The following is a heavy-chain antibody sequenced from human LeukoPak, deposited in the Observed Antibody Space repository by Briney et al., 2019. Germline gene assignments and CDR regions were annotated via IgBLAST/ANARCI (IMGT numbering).Heavy chain of an antibody. CDR1: GGSISSSSYY. Sequence: SETLSLTCTVSGGSISSSSYYWGWIRRPPGKGLEWIGSIYYSGSTYYNPSLKSRVTISVDTSKNQFSLKLSSVTAADTAVYYCARQFSGYDAFDYWGQGTLVTVSS. CDR3: ARQFSGYDAFDY. J-gene: IGHJ4*02. CDR2: IYYSGST. D-gene: IGHD5-12*01. V-gene: IGHV4-39*01.